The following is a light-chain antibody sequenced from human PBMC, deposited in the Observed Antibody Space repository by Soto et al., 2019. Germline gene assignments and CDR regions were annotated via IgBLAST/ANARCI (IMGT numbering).Light chain of an antibody. CDR3: SSYAGSNIVL. CDR2: EVS. V-gene: IGLV2-8*01. Sequence: QSALTQPPSASGSPGQSVTISCTGTSSDVGGYNYVSWYQQHPGKAPKVMIYEVSKRPSGVPDRFSGSKSRNTASLTVSGLQAEDEADYYCSSYAGSNIVLFGGGTKLTVL. J-gene: IGLJ2*01. CDR1: SSDVGGYNY.